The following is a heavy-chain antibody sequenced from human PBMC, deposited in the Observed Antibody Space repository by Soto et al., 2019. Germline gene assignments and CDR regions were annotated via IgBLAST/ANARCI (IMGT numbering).Heavy chain of an antibody. CDR3: EREDGSYWYFDL. J-gene: IGHJ2*01. V-gene: IGHV1-69*12. CDR2: IIPIFGTA. Sequence: QVQLVQSGAEVKKPGSSVKVSCKASGGTFSSYAISWVRQAPGQGLEWMGGIIPIFGTANYAQKFQGRVXIXAXXSTSTAYMELSSLRSEDTAVYYCEREDGSYWYFDLWGRGTLVTVSS. CDR1: GGTFSSYA. D-gene: IGHD1-26*01.